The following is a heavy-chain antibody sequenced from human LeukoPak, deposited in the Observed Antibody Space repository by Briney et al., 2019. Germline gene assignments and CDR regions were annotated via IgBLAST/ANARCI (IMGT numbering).Heavy chain of an antibody. V-gene: IGHV4-30-4*08. J-gene: IGHJ5*02. Sequence: SETLSLTCTVSGGSISSGDYYWSWIRQPPGKGLEWIGYIYYSGGTNYNPSLESRVTISVDTSKNQFSLKLTSVTAADTAVYYCASTVFGVTYNWFDPWGQGTLVTVSS. CDR3: ASTVFGVTYNWFDP. CDR2: IYYSGGT. D-gene: IGHD3-3*01. CDR1: GGSISSGDYY.